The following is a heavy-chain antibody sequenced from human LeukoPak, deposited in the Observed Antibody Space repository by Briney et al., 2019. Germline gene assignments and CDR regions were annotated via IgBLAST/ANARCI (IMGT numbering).Heavy chain of an antibody. J-gene: IGHJ5*02. V-gene: IGHV3-64*01. CDR3: ARGLSGGSFDP. CDR1: GFTFSSYA. Sequence: GGSLRLSCAASGFTFSSYAMHRVRQAPGKGLEYVSAISSNGGSTYYANSVKGRFTISRDNSKNTLYLQMGSLRAEDMAVYYCARGLSGGSFDPWGQGTLVTVSS. CDR2: ISSNGGST. D-gene: IGHD2-15*01.